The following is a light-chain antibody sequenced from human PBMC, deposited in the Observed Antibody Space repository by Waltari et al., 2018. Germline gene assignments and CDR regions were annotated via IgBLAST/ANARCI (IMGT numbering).Light chain of an antibody. Sequence: QSALTQPASVSGSPGQSITISCTGTSSDVGGYHYFSWYQQHPGKAPKLLIYDVDYRPSGVSNRFSGSKTVNTASLTISGLQAVEEAVYYCASFTGNVVFGGGTKLTVL. CDR3: ASFTGNVV. CDR2: DVD. V-gene: IGLV2-14*03. CDR1: SSDVGGYHY. J-gene: IGLJ2*01.